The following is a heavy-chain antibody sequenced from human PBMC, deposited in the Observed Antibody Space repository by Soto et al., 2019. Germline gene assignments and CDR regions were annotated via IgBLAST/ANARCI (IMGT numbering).Heavy chain of an antibody. CDR1: GFTFSSYA. D-gene: IGHD2-8*02. V-gene: IGHV3-23*01. CDR2: ISNSGGST. J-gene: IGHJ4*02. CDR3: AQGKISTTGLND. Sequence: PGGSLRLSCAASGFTFSSYAMSWARQAPGKGLEWVSSISNSGGSTYHADSVKGRFTISRDDSEKTLYLQMNSLRVEDAAIYFCAQGKISTTGLNDWGQGTLLTVSS.